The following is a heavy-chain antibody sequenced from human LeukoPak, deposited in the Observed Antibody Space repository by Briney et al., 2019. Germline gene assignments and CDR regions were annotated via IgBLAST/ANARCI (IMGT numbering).Heavy chain of an antibody. CDR3: ARETSGVAAYDY. J-gene: IGHJ4*02. CDR1: GGSISSYY. D-gene: IGHD2-15*01. Sequence: PSETLSLTCTVSGGSISSYYWSWIRQPPGKGLEWIGYIYYSGSTNYNPSLKSRVTISVDTSKNQFSLKLSSVTAADTAVYYCARETSGVAAYDYWGQGTLVTVSS. CDR2: IYYSGST. V-gene: IGHV4-59*01.